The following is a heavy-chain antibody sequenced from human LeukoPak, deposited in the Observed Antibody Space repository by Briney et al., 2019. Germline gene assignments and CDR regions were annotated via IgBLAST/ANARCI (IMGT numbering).Heavy chain of an antibody. CDR3: ARDRDSSSWSPHDAFDI. CDR2: ISSSSSYI. V-gene: IGHV3-21*01. D-gene: IGHD6-13*01. Sequence: GGSLRLSCAASGFTFSSYSMNWVRQAPGKGLEWVSSISSSSSYIYYADSVKGRFTISRDNAKNSLYLQMNSLRAEDTAVYYCARDRDSSSWSPHDAFDIWGQGTMVTVSS. J-gene: IGHJ3*02. CDR1: GFTFSSYS.